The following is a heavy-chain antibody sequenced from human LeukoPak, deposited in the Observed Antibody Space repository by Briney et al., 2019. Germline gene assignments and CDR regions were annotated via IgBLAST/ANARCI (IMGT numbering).Heavy chain of an antibody. CDR1: GFTFSSYS. CDR2: ISSSSSYI. V-gene: IGHV3-21*01. CDR3: AKDRYDFWSGNFDY. J-gene: IGHJ4*02. D-gene: IGHD3-3*01. Sequence: GGSLRLSCAASGFTFSSYSMNWVRQAPGKGLEWVSSISSSSSYIYYADSVKGRFTISRDNAKNSLYLQMNSLRAEDTAVYYCAKDRYDFWSGNFDYWGQGTLVTVSS.